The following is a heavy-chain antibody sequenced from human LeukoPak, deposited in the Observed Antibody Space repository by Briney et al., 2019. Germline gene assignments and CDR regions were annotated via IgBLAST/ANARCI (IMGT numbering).Heavy chain of an antibody. CDR2: ISAYNGNT. J-gene: IGHJ6*02. CDR3: AREAFYYYYGMDV. V-gene: IGHV1-18*01. Sequence: GASVKVSCKASGYTFTNYDINWVRQAPGQGLEWMGWISAYNGNTNYAQKLQGRVTMTTDTSTSTAYMELRSLRSDDTAVYYCAREAFYYYYGMDVWGQGTTVTVSS. CDR1: GYTFTNYD.